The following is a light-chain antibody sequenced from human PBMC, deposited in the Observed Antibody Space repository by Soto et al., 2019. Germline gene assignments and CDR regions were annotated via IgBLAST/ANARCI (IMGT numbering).Light chain of an antibody. J-gene: IGKJ5*01. CDR2: GAS. CDR1: QSGSTY. CDR3: QHRGTWPPVIS. V-gene: IGKV3-11*01. Sequence: EIVLTQSPGTLSLSPGERATLSCRASQSGSTYFGWIQQKPGQAPRLLIYGASKRADGIPARFSGSESGTDFTLTISSLEPEDFGIYYCQHRGTWPPVISFGQGTRLAIK.